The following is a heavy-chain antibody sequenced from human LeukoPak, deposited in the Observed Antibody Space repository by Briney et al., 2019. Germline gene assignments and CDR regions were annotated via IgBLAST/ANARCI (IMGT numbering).Heavy chain of an antibody. CDR2: INPNNGDS. CDR3: ARTTSFTASGYDY. Sequence: GASVKVSCKASGYTFTNYHINWVRQATGQGLEWMGWINPNNGDSGFAQKFQGRVTITRDTAMTTAYMELSSLTSDDTAIYFCARTTSFTASGYDYWGQGTLVTVSS. V-gene: IGHV1-8*03. D-gene: IGHD6-25*01. CDR1: GYTFTNYH. J-gene: IGHJ4*02.